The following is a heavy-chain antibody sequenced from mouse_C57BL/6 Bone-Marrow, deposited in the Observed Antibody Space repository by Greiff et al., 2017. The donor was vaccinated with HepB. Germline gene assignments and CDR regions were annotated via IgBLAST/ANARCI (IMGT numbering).Heavy chain of an antibody. Sequence: EVKLMESGGGLVQPGGSMKLSCVASGFTFSNYWMNWVRQSPEKGLEWVAQIRLKSDNYATHYAESVKGRFTISRDDSKSSVYLQMNNLRAEDTGIYYCTAFGSSYPYAMDYWGQGTSVTVSS. CDR3: TAFGSSYPYAMDY. CDR1: GFTFSNYW. J-gene: IGHJ4*01. CDR2: IRLKSDNYAT. V-gene: IGHV6-3*01. D-gene: IGHD1-1*01.